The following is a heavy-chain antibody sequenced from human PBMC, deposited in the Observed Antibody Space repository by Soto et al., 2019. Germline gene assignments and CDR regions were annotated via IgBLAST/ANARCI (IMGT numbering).Heavy chain of an antibody. J-gene: IGHJ4*02. CDR2: IYYSGST. V-gene: IGHV4-39*01. Sequence: SETLSLTCTVSGGSISSSSYYWGWIRQPPGKGLEWIGSIYYSGSTYYNTSLKSRVTISVDTSKNQYSLKLSSVTAADTSFFYCARRTLDAVTKYYFDYWGQGTLVTVSS. CDR3: ARRTLDAVTKYYFDY. CDR1: GGSISSSSYY. D-gene: IGHD4-17*01.